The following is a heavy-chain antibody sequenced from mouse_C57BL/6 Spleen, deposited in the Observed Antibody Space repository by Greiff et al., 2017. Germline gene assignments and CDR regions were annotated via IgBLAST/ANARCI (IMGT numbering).Heavy chain of an antibody. CDR2: IRSKSSNYAT. V-gene: IGHV10-3*01. D-gene: IGHD1-1*01. Sequence: GGGLVQPKGSLKLSCAASGFTFNTYAMHWVRQAPGKGLEWVARIRSKSSNYATYYADSVKDRFTISRDDSQSMLYLQMNNLKTEDTAMYYCVREGIYYYGSSPLYWYFDVWGTGTTVTVST. CDR3: VREGIYYYGSSPLYWYFDV. CDR1: GFTFNTYA. J-gene: IGHJ1*03.